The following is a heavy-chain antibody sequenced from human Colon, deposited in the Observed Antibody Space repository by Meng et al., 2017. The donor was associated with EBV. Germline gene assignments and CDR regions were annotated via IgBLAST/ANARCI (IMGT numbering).Heavy chain of an antibody. CDR2: INAGNGDT. Sequence: QVQLVQSGAELKKPGASANVSCKGSGYTVSAYSMHWVRHAPGQRLEWMGWINAGNGDTQYSQNFQGIVTFTRDTSATTTYMELNSLRSEDTAVYYCALGTCGTNCFYFYFWGQGALVTVSS. CDR1: GYTVSAYS. V-gene: IGHV1-3*01. CDR3: ALGTCGTNCFYFYF. D-gene: IGHD2-2*01. J-gene: IGHJ4*02.